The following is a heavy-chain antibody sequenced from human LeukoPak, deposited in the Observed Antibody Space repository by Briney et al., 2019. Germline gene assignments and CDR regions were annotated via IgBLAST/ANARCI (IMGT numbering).Heavy chain of an antibody. Sequence: ASVKVSCKASGYTFTSYDINGVPQATGQGREGVGWMNLKRGNTGYAQKCQGRVTMTRNTYISTAYMELSSLRAEDTAVYYSATEVVPAAMEGFTDYWGEGTLFTVSS. CDR3: ATEVVPAAMEGFTDY. CDR2: MNLKRGNT. CDR1: GYTFTSYD. D-gene: IGHD2-2*01. J-gene: IGHJ4*02. V-gene: IGHV1-8*01.